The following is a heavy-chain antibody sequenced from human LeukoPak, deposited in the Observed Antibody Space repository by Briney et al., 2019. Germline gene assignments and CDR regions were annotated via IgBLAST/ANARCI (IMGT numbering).Heavy chain of an antibody. D-gene: IGHD3-3*01. CDR1: GDSVSSNSAA. CDR3: ARDPVTRGAGWYFDL. Sequence: SQTLSLTCAISGDSVSSNSAAWNWIRQSSSRGLEWLGRTYYRSKWFNDYAVSVRSRITIIPDTSKNQISLQLNSVTPEDTAVYYCARDPVTRGAGWYFDLWGRGTFVTVSS. V-gene: IGHV6-1*01. CDR2: TYYRSKWFN. J-gene: IGHJ2*01.